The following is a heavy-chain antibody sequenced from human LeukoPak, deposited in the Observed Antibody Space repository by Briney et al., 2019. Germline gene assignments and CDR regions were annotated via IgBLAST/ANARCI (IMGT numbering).Heavy chain of an antibody. CDR1: GFTFSSYG. V-gene: IGHV3-30*02. CDR2: IRYDGSNK. J-gene: IGHJ4*02. CDR3: AKSQRGDFDY. Sequence: GASLKISCAASGFTFSSYGMHWVRQAPGKGLEWVAFIRYDGSNKYYADSVKGRFTISRGNSKNTLYLQMNSLRAEDTAVYYCAKSQRGDFDYWGQGTLVTVSS. D-gene: IGHD3-16*01.